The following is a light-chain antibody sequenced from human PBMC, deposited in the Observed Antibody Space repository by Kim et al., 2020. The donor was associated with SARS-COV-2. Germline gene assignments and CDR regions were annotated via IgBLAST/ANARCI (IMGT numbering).Light chain of an antibody. V-gene: IGLV4-69*01. J-gene: IGLJ2*01. CDR1: SGHSSYA. CDR2: LNSDGSH. Sequence: VKLTCTLSSGHSSYAIAWHQQQPEKGPRYLMKLNSDGSHSKGDGIPDRFSGSSSGAERYLTISSLQFEDEADYYCQTWGTGSRGVFGGGTQLTVL. CDR3: QTWGTGSRGV.